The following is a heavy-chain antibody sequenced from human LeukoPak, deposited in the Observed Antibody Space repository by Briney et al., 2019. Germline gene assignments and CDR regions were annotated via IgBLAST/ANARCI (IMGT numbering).Heavy chain of an antibody. J-gene: IGHJ1*01. CDR1: GGSISGYF. CDR2: IYATGTT. CDR3: AREGGGSNRCLD. V-gene: IGHV4-4*07. Sequence: SETLSLTCTVSGGSISGYFWSWIRQPAGKGLEWIGRIYATGTTNYNPSLKSRVTMSVDTSKNQFSLNLTSVTAADAAVYYCAREGGGSNRCLDWGQGTLVTVSS. D-gene: IGHD3-16*02.